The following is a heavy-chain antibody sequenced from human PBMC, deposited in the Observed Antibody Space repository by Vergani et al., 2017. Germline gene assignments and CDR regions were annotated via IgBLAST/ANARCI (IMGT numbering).Heavy chain of an antibody. CDR2: IWYDGSNK. Sequence: QVQLVESGGGVVQPGGSLRLSCAASGFTFSSYGMHWVRQAPGKGLEWVAVIWYDGSNKDYADSVKGRFTISRDNSKNTLYLQMNSLSAEDTAVYYCAKGEASSWYVAFDIWGQGTMVTVSS. CDR3: AKGEASSWYVAFDI. D-gene: IGHD6-13*01. J-gene: IGHJ3*02. CDR1: GFTFSSYG. V-gene: IGHV3-33*06.